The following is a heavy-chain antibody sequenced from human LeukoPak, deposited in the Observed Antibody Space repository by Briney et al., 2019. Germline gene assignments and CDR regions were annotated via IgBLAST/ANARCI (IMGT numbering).Heavy chain of an antibody. Sequence: PGGSLRLSCAASGFTFSSYSMNWVRQAPGKGLEWVSSTSSSSSYIYYADSVKGRFTISRDNAKNSLYLQMNSLRAEDTAVYYCARAGSTDHYMDAWGKGTTVTVSS. J-gene: IGHJ6*03. V-gene: IGHV3-21*01. CDR3: ARAGSTDHYMDA. CDR2: TSSSSSYI. CDR1: GFTFSSYS. D-gene: IGHD6-13*01.